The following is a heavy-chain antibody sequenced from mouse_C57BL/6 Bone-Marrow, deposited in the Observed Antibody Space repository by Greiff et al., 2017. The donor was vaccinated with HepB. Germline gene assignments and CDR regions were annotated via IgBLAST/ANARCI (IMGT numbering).Heavy chain of an antibody. V-gene: IGHV14-3*01. Sequence: EVKVVESVAELVRPGASVKLSCTASGFNIKNTYMYWVKQRPEQGLEWIGRIDPANGNTKYAPKFQGKATITADTSSNTAYLHLTSLTSEDTAIYYCARYSNYVWYFDVWGTGTTVTVSS. D-gene: IGHD2-5*01. J-gene: IGHJ1*03. CDR1: GFNIKNTY. CDR2: IDPANGNT. CDR3: ARYSNYVWYFDV.